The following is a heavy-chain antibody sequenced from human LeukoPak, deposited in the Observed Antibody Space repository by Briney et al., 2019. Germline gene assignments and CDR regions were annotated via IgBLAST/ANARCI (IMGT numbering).Heavy chain of an antibody. CDR3: ARVVSSSWDLEAIDY. V-gene: IGHV1-18*01. CDR1: LYTFTSYG. J-gene: IGHJ4*02. D-gene: IGHD6-13*01. CDR2: ISAYSGNT. Sequence: AAVKDSPKPSLYTFTSYGTRWVRQAPGQGVERMGWISAYSGNTKYAQKPEGIVTMTTDTSTSTAYMELRSMRSDATDVYYCARVVSSSWDLEAIDYWGQGTLVTVSS.